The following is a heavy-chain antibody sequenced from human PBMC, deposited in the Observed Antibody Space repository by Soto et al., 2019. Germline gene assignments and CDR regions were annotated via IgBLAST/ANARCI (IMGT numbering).Heavy chain of an antibody. CDR2: INSDGSIT. D-gene: IGHD1-26*01. Sequence: EVQLVESGGGLILPGGSLRLSCAASGFTFNTHWMHWVRQAPGKGLVWVSRINSDGSITDYADSVKGRFSISRDNPRNTLYLQMNSLSPEDTAVYYCARAMTSVGAAAKGDFWVQGTLVTVSS. CDR1: GFTFNTHW. J-gene: IGHJ4*02. V-gene: IGHV3-74*01. CDR3: ARAMTSVGAAAKGDF.